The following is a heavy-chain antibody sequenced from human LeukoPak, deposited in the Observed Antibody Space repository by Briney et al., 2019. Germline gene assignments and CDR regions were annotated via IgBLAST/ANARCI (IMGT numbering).Heavy chain of an antibody. CDR1: GFTFSSYA. D-gene: IGHD2-2*01. V-gene: IGHV3-23*01. CDR2: ISVSGGNT. J-gene: IGHJ2*01. CDR3: AKVLGYCSSSSCRHWYFDL. Sequence: GGSLRLSCAASGFTFSSYAMSWVRQAPGKGLEWVSAISVSGGNTYYADSVKGRFTISRDNSKNTLYLQMNSLRAEDTAVYFCAKVLGYCSSSSCRHWYFDLWGRGTVVIVSS.